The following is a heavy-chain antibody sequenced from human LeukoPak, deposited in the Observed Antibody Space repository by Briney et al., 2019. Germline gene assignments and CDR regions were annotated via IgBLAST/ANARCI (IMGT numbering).Heavy chain of an antibody. Sequence: PGGSLRLSCAPSGFTFNSYAMNWVRQAPGKGLEWVSIISGNGINTYYADSVKGRFTISRDNSKNTLYLQMNSLRAEDTAVYYCAKVMEVYYYDSSGYIDYWGQGTLVTVSS. CDR3: AKVMEVYYYDSSGYIDY. V-gene: IGHV3-23*01. D-gene: IGHD3-22*01. J-gene: IGHJ4*02. CDR1: GFTFNSYA. CDR2: ISGNGINT.